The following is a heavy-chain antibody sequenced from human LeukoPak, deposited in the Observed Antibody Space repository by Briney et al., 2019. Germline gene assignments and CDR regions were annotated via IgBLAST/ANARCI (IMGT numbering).Heavy chain of an antibody. D-gene: IGHD3-10*01. CDR3: ARHYYGSGSGKAPDF. V-gene: IGHV3-7*01. CDR1: GFTFRNYW. Sequence: GGSLRLSCTASGFTFRNYWMTWVRQAPGKGLEWVANIEQDGREEFYVDSVKGRFTISRDNAKSSLYLQMDSLRAEDAAVYYCARHYYGSGSGKAPDFWGQGTPVTVSS. J-gene: IGHJ4*02. CDR2: IEQDGREE.